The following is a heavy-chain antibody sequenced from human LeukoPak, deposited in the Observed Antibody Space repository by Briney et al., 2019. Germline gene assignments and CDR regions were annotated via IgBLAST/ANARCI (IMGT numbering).Heavy chain of an antibody. V-gene: IGHV4-34*01. D-gene: IGHD6-19*01. J-gene: IGHJ4*02. CDR2: INHSGST. CDR3: ARGPSVAVAGSHLDY. Sequence: SETLSLTCAVYGGSFSGYYWSWIRQPPGKGLEWIGEINHSGSTNYNPSLKSRVTMSVDTSNDQFSLKLSSVTAADTAVYYCARGPSVAVAGSHLDYWGQGALATVSS. CDR1: GGSFSGYY.